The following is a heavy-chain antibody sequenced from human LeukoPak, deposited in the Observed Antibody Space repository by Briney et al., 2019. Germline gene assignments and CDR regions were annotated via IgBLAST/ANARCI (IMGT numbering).Heavy chain of an antibody. J-gene: IGHJ4*02. CDR1: GGSISSSSYY. CDR3: ASSSRSWYFFDY. CDR2: IYYSGST. V-gene: IGHV4-39*07. Sequence: SETLSLTWTVSGGSISSSSYYWDWIRQPPGKGLEWIGSIYYSGSTYYNPSLNSRGTISVDTSKNQFSLKLSSVTAADTAVYYCASSSRSWYFFDYWGQGTLVTVSS. D-gene: IGHD6-13*01.